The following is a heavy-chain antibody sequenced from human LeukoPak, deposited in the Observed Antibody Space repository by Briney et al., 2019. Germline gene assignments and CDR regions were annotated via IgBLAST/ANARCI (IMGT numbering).Heavy chain of an antibody. Sequence: PGGSLRLSCVVSEFTFSSYWMSWVRQAPGKGLEWVANIKQDGSEKYYVDSVKGRFTISRDNAKNSLYLQMNSLRAEDTAVYYCARDYYYYGSGYWGQGTLVTVSS. V-gene: IGHV3-7*01. J-gene: IGHJ4*02. CDR1: EFTFSSYW. CDR2: IKQDGSEK. CDR3: ARDYYYYGSGY. D-gene: IGHD3-10*01.